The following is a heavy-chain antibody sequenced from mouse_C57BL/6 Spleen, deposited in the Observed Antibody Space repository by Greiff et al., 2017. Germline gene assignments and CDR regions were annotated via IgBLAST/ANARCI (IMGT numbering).Heavy chain of an antibody. V-gene: IGHV1-52*01. Sequence: QVQLQQPGAELVRPGSSVKLSCKASGYTFTSYWMHWVKQRPIQGLEWIGNIDPADSETHYNQKFKGKATLTVDNSSSTAYMQLSSLTSEDSAVYYCARSEYAMDYWGQGTSVTVSS. CDR3: ARSEYAMDY. J-gene: IGHJ4*01. CDR1: GYTFTSYW. CDR2: IDPADSET.